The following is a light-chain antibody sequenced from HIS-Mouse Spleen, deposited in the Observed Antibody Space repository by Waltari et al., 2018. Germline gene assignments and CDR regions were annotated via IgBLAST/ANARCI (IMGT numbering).Light chain of an antibody. CDR1: ALPKKY. CDR3: YSTDSSGNHRV. Sequence: SYELTRPPSVSVSPGQTARITCSGDALPKKYAYWYQQKSGQAPVLVIYEDSKRPSWIPERFSGSSSGTMATLTISGAQVEDEADYYCYSTDSSGNHRVFGGGTKLTVL. V-gene: IGLV3-10*01. CDR2: EDS. J-gene: IGLJ2*01.